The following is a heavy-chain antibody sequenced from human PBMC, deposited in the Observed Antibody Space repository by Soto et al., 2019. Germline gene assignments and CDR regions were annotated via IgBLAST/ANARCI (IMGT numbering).Heavy chain of an antibody. V-gene: IGHV3-23*01. CDR2: ISGSGGST. J-gene: IGHJ5*02. D-gene: IGHD6-13*01. CDR3: ATSRYRIAAAEAYFDL. Sequence: VGSLRLSCAASVFTFSSYAMSCVRHSPGKGLEWVSAISGSGGSTYYADSVKGRFTISRDNSKNTLYLQMNSLRAEDTAVYYCATSRYRIAAAEAYFDLWGQGTLVTLSS. CDR1: VFTFSSYA.